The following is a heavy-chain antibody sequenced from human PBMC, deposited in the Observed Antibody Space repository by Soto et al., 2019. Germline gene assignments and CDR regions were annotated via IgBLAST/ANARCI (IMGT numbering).Heavy chain of an antibody. CDR3: AKGEGEDCSGGSCSHIDY. V-gene: IGHV3-23*01. Sequence: GSLRLSCAASGFTFSSYAMSWVRQAPGKGLEWVSAISGSGGSTYYADSVKGRFTISRDNSKNTLYLQMNSLRAEDTAVYYCAKGEGEDCSGGSCSHIDYWGQGTLVTVSS. CDR1: GFTFSSYA. D-gene: IGHD2-15*01. J-gene: IGHJ4*02. CDR2: ISGSGGST.